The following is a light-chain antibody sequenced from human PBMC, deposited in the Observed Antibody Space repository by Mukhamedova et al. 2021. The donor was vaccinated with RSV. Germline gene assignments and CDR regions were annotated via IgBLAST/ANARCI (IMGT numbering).Light chain of an antibody. J-gene: IGLJ1*01. CDR2: EVS. Sequence: SDVGGYNYVSWYQQHPGKAPKLMIYEVSNRPSGVSNRFSGSKSGNTASLTISGLQAEDEADYYCSSFTSSSTLYVFGTGTKVTVL. V-gene: IGLV2-14*01. CDR3: SSFTSSSTLYV. CDR1: SDVGGYNY.